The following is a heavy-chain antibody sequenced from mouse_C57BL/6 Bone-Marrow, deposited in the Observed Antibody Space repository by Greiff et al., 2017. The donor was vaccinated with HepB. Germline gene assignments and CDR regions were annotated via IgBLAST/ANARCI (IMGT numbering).Heavy chain of an antibody. CDR3: TTEGYYYGGYFDV. CDR1: GFNIKDDY. V-gene: IGHV14-4*01. Sequence: VQLQQSGAELVRPGASVKLSCTASGFNIKDDYMHWVKQRPEQGLEWIGGIDPENGDTEYASKFQGKATITADTSSNTAYLQLSSLTSEDTAVYYCTTEGYYYGGYFDVWGTGTTVTVSS. D-gene: IGHD1-1*01. CDR2: IDPENGDT. J-gene: IGHJ1*03.